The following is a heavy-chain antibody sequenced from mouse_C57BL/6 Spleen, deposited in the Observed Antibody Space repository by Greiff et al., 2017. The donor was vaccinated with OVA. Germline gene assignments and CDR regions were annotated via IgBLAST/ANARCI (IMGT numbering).Heavy chain of an antibody. J-gene: IGHJ1*03. Sequence: EVKLMESGPGLVKPSQSLSLTCSVTGYSITSGYYWNWIRQFPGNKLEWMGYISYDGSNNYNPSLKNRISITRDTSKNQFFLKLNSVTTEDTATYYCARPHSNGDWYFDVWGTGTTVTVSS. CDR1: GYSITSGYY. CDR3: ARPHSNGDWYFDV. CDR2: ISYDGSN. V-gene: IGHV3-6*01. D-gene: IGHD2-5*01.